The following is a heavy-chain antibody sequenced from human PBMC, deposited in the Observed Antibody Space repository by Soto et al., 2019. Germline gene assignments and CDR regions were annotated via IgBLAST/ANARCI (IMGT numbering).Heavy chain of an antibody. CDR1: GGSISRGGYS. Sequence: SETLSLTCAVSGGSISRGGYSWSWIRQKPGKGLEWIGYIYHSGSIYYNPFLKGRVSISVDTSKNQFSLTLSSVTAADTAVYYCARQGFGVLHGLVDVWGQGTTVTVSS. CDR3: ARQGFGVLHGLVDV. CDR2: IYHSGSI. J-gene: IGHJ6*02. D-gene: IGHD3-10*01. V-gene: IGHV4-30-2*01.